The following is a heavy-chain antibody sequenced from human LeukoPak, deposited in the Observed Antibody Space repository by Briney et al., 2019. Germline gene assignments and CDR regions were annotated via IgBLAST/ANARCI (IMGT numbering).Heavy chain of an antibody. CDR1: GYTFTSYY. D-gene: IGHD6-13*01. CDR3: ARDVYSSHFDY. CDR2: INPSGGST. Sequence: ASVKVSCKASGYTFTSYYMHWVRQAPGQGLEWMGIINPSGGSTSYAQKFQGRVSMTSDTSTSTVYMELSSLRSEDTAVYYCARDVYSSHFDYWGQGTLVTVSS. J-gene: IGHJ4*02. V-gene: IGHV1-46*01.